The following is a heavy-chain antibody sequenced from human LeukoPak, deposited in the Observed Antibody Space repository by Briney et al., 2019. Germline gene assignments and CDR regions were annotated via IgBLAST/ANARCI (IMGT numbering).Heavy chain of an antibody. CDR3: ARNPSSGWLDY. CDR2: IYYSGST. CDR1: GGSISSSSYY. J-gene: IGHJ4*02. Sequence: SETLSLTCTVSGGSISSSSYYWGWIRQPPGKGLEWIGSIYYSGSTNYNPSLKSRVTISVDTSKNQFSLKLSSVTAADTAVYYCARNPSSGWLDYWGQGTLVTVSS. V-gene: IGHV4-39*07. D-gene: IGHD6-19*01.